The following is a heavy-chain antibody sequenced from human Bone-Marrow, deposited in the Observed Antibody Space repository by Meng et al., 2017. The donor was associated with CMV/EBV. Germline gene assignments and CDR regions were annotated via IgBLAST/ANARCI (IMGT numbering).Heavy chain of an antibody. D-gene: IGHD3-3*01. V-gene: IGHV3-9*01. CDR1: GFTFDDYA. Sequence: SLKISCAASGFTFDDYAMHWVRQAPGKGLEWVSGISWNSGSIGYADSVKGRFTISRDNAKNSLYLQMNSLRAEDTALYYCAKAYYDFWSGYYMDVWDQGTTVTVSS. CDR3: AKAYYDFWSGYYMDV. CDR2: ISWNSGSI. J-gene: IGHJ6*02.